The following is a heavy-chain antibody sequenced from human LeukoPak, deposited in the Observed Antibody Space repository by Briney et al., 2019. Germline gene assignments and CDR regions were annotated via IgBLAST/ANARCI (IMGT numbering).Heavy chain of an antibody. D-gene: IGHD3-3*01. CDR1: GFTFSSYG. V-gene: IGHV3-30*02. CDR2: IRYDGSNK. CDR3: ARARISPGPYYYYYMDV. J-gene: IGHJ6*03. Sequence: GGSLRLSCAASGFTFSSYGMHWVRQAPGKGLEWVAFIRYDGSNKYYADSVKGRFTISRDNSKNTLYLQMNSLRAEDTAVYYCARARISPGPYYYYYMDVWGKGTTVTVSS.